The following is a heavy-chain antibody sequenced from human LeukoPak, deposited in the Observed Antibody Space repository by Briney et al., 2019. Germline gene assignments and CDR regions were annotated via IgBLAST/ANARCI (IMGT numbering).Heavy chain of an antibody. CDR3: ARLARYCSSTSCYRDWFDP. CDR1: GYSFTSYW. J-gene: IGHJ5*02. Sequence: PGESLKISCKGSGYSFTSYWIGWVRQMPGKGLGWMGIIYPGDSDTRYSPSFQGQVTISADKSISTAYLQWSSLKASDTAMYYCARLARYCSSTSCYRDWFDPWGQGTLVTVSS. V-gene: IGHV5-51*01. CDR2: IYPGDSDT. D-gene: IGHD2-2*01.